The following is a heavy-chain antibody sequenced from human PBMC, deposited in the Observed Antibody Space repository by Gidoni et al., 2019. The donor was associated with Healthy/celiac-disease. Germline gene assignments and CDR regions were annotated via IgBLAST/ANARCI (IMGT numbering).Heavy chain of an antibody. CDR2: ISSSSSYI. J-gene: IGHJ6*02. D-gene: IGHD5-12*01. CDR1: GFTFSSSS. V-gene: IGHV3-21*01. Sequence: EVQLVESGGGLVKPGGSLRLACAASGFTFSSSSMNWVRQAPGKGLEWVSSISSSSSYIYYADSVKGRFTISRDNAKNSLYLQMNSLRAEDTAVYYCARDRRYSGYDLENYYYYYGMDVWGQGTTVTVSS. CDR3: ARDRRYSGYDLENYYYYYGMDV.